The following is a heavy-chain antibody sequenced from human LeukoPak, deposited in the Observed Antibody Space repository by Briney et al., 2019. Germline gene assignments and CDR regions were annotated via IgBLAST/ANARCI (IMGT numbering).Heavy chain of an antibody. CDR3: ARALYYYGSGSYFIDP. D-gene: IGHD3-10*01. Sequence: ASVKVSCKASGYTFTGYYKHWVRQAPGQGLEWMGRINPNSGGTNYAQKFQGRVTMTRDTSISTAYMVLSRLRSDDTAVYYCARALYYYGSGSYFIDPWGQGTLVTVSS. V-gene: IGHV1-2*06. J-gene: IGHJ5*02. CDR1: GYTFTGYY. CDR2: INPNSGGT.